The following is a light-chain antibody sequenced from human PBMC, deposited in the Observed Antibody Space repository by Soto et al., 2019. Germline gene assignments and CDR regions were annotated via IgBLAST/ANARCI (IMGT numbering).Light chain of an antibody. Sequence: DIQMSQSPSSLSASVGDRVTISCRASQGIIDYLAWYQQKPGKAPKLLIYAASTLQSEVPSRFSGSASGTEFTLTISSLQPEDFATYYCQQFNTYPLTVGGGTKVEVK. CDR2: AAS. V-gene: IGKV1-9*01. CDR1: QGIIDY. CDR3: QQFNTYPLT. J-gene: IGKJ4*01.